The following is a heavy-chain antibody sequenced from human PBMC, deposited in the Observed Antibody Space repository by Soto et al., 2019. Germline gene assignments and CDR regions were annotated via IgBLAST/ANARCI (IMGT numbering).Heavy chain of an antibody. Sequence: GGSLRLSCVASGFTFSSYGMHWVRQAPGKGLEWLAVIWYDGSIKYYADSVKGRFTISRDDSKSTLYLQMDSLRVEDSAIYYCPRAFSPGVAGRLFDFWGLGTPVTVSS. CDR2: IWYDGSIK. D-gene: IGHD6-19*01. CDR3: PRAFSPGVAGRLFDF. V-gene: IGHV3-33*08. CDR1: GFTFSSYG. J-gene: IGHJ4*02.